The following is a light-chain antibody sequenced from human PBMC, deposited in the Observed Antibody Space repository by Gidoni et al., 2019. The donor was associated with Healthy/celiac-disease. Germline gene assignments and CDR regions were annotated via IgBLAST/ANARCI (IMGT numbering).Light chain of an antibody. CDR2: DVS. J-gene: IGLJ3*02. V-gene: IGLV2-14*01. CDR3: SSYTSSLWV. Sequence: QSALTPPASVSGSPGQSTTISCTGPSSDVGGYNYVSWYQQHPGKAPKLMIYDVSNRPSGVSNRFSGSKSGNTASLTISGLQAEDEADYYCSSYTSSLWVFGGGTKLTVL. CDR1: SSDVGGYNY.